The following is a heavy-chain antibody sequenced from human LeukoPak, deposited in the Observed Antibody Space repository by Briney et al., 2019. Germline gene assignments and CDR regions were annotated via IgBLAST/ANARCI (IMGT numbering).Heavy chain of an antibody. CDR1: GGSISSSSYY. CDR2: IYHSGST. CDR3: ARGGMTTVTTATHWFDP. V-gene: IGHV4-39*07. Sequence: SETLSLTCTVSGGSISSSSYYWGWIRQPPGKGLEWIGSIYHSGSTNYNSSLKSRVIISVDNSKNQFSLKLTSVTAADTAVYYCARGGMTTVTTATHWFDPWGRGTLVTVSS. D-gene: IGHD4-17*01. J-gene: IGHJ5*02.